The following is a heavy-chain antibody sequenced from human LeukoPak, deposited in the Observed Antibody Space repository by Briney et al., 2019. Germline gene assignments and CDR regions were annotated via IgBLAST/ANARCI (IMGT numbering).Heavy chain of an antibody. Sequence: ASVKVSCKASGYTFTSYGISWVRQAPGQGLEWMGWISAYNGNTNYAQKLRGRVTMTTDTSTSTAYMELRSLRSDDTAVYYCARVPYCSSTSCYGNYYYYYMDVWGKGTTVTVSS. CDR1: GYTFTSYG. CDR2: ISAYNGNT. J-gene: IGHJ6*03. D-gene: IGHD2-2*01. V-gene: IGHV1-18*01. CDR3: ARVPYCSSTSCYGNYYYYYMDV.